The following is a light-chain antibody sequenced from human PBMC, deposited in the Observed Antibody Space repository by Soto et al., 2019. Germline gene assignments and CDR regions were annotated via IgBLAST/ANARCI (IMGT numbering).Light chain of an antibody. J-gene: IGKJ2*01. V-gene: IGKV3-15*01. CDR2: GAS. CDR3: QQYNDWPPNYT. Sequence: VMTQSPGTLSVSPGERATISCWASQAISYNVAWYQHFPGQAPRLLIHGASTRANGVPARFSGSGSGTEFTLTITSVQSEEFATYYCQQYNDWPPNYTFGRGTRLEI. CDR1: QAISYN.